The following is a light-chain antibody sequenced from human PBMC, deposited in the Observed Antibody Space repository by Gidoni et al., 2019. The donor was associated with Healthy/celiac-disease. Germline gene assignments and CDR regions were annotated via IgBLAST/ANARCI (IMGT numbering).Light chain of an antibody. Sequence: DIQMTQSPSSLSASVGDRVTITCQASQDISNYLNLYQQKPGKAPKLLIYDASNFETGVPSRFSGSVSGTDFTFTISSLQPEDIATYYCQQYDNLPLTFGQGTRLEIK. J-gene: IGKJ5*01. CDR2: DAS. CDR1: QDISNY. CDR3: QQYDNLPLT. V-gene: IGKV1-33*01.